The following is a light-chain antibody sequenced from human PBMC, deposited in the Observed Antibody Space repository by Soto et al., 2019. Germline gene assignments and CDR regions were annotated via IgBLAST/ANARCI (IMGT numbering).Light chain of an antibody. CDR1: HSVSTS. CDR3: QQSYGSPWT. CDR2: AAS. J-gene: IGKJ1*01. Sequence: DIQMTQSPSSLSASEGDRVIITCRASHSVSTSLSWYQQKLGKAPKLLIYAASTLQSGVPSRFTGSGSGTEFTLTITNLQPEDFATYYCQQSYGSPWTFGQGTRVQ. V-gene: IGKV1-39*01.